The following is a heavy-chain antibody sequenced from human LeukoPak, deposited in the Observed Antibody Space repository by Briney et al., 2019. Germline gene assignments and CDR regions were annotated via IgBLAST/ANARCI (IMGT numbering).Heavy chain of an antibody. CDR1: GFTFSSYS. CDR2: ISSSSSYI. D-gene: IGHD3-10*02. Sequence: GGSLRLSCAASGFTFSSYSMNWVRQAPGKGLEWVSSISSSSSYIYYADSVKDRFTISRDNAKNSLYLQMNSLRAEDTAVYYCAELGITMIGGVWGKGTTVTTSS. CDR3: AELGITMIGGV. V-gene: IGHV3-21*01. J-gene: IGHJ6*04.